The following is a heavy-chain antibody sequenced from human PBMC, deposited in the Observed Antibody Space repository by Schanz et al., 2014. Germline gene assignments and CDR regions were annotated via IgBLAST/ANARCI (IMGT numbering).Heavy chain of an antibody. J-gene: IGHJ4*02. CDR1: EYTFTRHY. V-gene: IGHV1-46*01. CDR2: IHSTGGTT. D-gene: IGHD3-16*02. CDR3: AKYRYSVFDFDY. Sequence: QVQWVQSGADVKKPGTAVKVSCKASEYTFTRHYMHWVRQAPGQGLEWMGIIHSTGGTTSHAQKFQGRVPMTRDTSTSTVHMELSSLRSEDTAVYYCAKYRYSVFDFDYRGQGTLVTVSS.